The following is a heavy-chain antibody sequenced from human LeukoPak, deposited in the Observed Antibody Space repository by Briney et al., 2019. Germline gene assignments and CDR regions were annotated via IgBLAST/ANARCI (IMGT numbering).Heavy chain of an antibody. CDR2: IYYSGST. J-gene: IGHJ4*02. CDR1: GGSFSSYY. D-gene: IGHD6-13*01. V-gene: IGHV4-39*01. CDR3: ARDTEIAAAGNFDY. Sequence: SETLSLTCAVYGGSFSSYYWGWIRQPPGKGLEWIGSIYYSGSTYYNPSLKSRVTISVDTSKNQFSLKLSSVTAADTAVYYCARDTEIAAAGNFDYWGQGTLVTVSS.